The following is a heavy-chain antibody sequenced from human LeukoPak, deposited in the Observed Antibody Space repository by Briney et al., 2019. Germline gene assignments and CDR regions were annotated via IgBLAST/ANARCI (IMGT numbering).Heavy chain of an antibody. Sequence: ASVKVSCKVSGYTLTELSMHWVRQAPGKGLEWMGGFDPEDGETIYAQKFQGRVTMTEDTSTDTAYMELSSLRSEDTAVYYCATVTLGDGYNYLDYWGQGTLVTVSS. CDR1: GYTLTELS. CDR3: ATVTLGDGYNYLDY. J-gene: IGHJ4*02. D-gene: IGHD5-24*01. V-gene: IGHV1-24*01. CDR2: FDPEDGET.